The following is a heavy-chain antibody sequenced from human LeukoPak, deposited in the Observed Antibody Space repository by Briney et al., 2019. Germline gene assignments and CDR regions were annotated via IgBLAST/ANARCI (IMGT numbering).Heavy chain of an antibody. CDR1: GYTFITYA. V-gene: IGHV1-18*01. CDR2: ISAYNGNT. Sequence: ASVKVSCKASGYTFITYAIHWVRQAPGQRLEWMGWISAYNGNTNYAQKLQGRVTMTTDTSTSTAYMELRSLRSDDTAVYYCARGSSGYYYSLLGYWGQGTLVTVSS. CDR3: ARGSSGYYYSLLGY. D-gene: IGHD3-22*01. J-gene: IGHJ4*02.